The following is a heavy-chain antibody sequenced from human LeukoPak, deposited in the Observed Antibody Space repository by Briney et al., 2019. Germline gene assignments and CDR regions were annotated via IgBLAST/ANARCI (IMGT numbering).Heavy chain of an antibody. CDR1: TXSSYG. CDR2: IRYDGINK. J-gene: IGHJ4*02. D-gene: IGHD3-22*01. V-gene: IGHV3-30*02. Sequence: TXSSYGXXXVRQAPGKGLXXVAFIRYDGINKYYADSVKGPFTISRDNSKNTLYLQMNSLRAEDTAVYYCANLDDSHYYDSSGYRERGIDYWGQGTLVTVSS. CDR3: ANLDDSHYYDSSGYRERGIDY.